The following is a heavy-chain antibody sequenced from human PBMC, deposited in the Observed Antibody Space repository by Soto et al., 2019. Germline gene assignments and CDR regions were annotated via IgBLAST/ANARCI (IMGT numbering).Heavy chain of an antibody. J-gene: IGHJ4*02. CDR1: GDSISSRVW. D-gene: IGHD7-27*01. CDR3: ARKAWVRFDY. CDR2: VFHTGDT. V-gene: IGHV4-4*02. Sequence: SETMSITCAASGDSISSRVWWTWVRQPPGKGLEWIGEVFHTGDTYFNPSLRSRVATSVDKSTNEFSLKVTSVTAADTAIYYCARKAWVRFDYWGQGALVTVSS.